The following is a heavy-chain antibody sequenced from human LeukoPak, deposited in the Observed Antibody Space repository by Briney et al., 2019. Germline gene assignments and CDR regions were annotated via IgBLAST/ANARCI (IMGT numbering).Heavy chain of an antibody. V-gene: IGHV3-30*02. D-gene: IGHD6-19*01. CDR1: GFTFSSYG. CDR3: AKDPYSSGWVPFDY. Sequence: GGSLRLSCAASGFTFSSYGMHWVRQAPGKGLEWVAFIRYDGSNKYYADSVKDRFTISRDNSKNTLYLQMNSLRAEDTAVYYCAKDPYSSGWVPFDYWGQGTLVTVSS. J-gene: IGHJ4*02. CDR2: IRYDGSNK.